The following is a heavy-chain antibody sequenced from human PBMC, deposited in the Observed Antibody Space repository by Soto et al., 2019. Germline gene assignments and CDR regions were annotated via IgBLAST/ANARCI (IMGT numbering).Heavy chain of an antibody. J-gene: IGHJ4*02. CDR1: GFTFSSYA. CDR2: ISGSGGST. Sequence: GGSLRLSCAASGFTFSSYAMSWVRQAPGKGLEWVSVISGSGGSTYYAESVKGRFNISRDNSKNTLYLQMNSLRAEDTAVYYCASSILTGTTKWGQGTLVTVSS. CDR3: ASSILTGTTK. V-gene: IGHV3-23*01. D-gene: IGHD1-7*01.